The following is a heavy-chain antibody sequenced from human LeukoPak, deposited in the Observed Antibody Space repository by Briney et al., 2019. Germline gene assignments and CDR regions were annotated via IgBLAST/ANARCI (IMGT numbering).Heavy chain of an antibody. J-gene: IGHJ4*02. CDR2: INHSGST. CDR1: GGSFSGYY. V-gene: IGHV4-34*01. Sequence: SETLSLTCAVYGGSFSGYYWSWIRQPPGKGLEWIGEINHSGSTNYNPSLKSRVTISVDTSKNQFSLKLSSVTAADTAVYYCARGARGIVVVPAAFNGRRRDYFDYWGQGTLVTVSS. CDR3: ARGARGIVVVPAAFNGRRRDYFDY. D-gene: IGHD2-2*01.